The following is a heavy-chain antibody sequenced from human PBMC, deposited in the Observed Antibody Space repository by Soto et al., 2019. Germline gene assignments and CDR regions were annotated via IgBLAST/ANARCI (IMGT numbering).Heavy chain of an antibody. CDR2: IYYSGST. D-gene: IGHD4-17*01. CDR1: GGSICSGGYY. CDR3: ARAYGIWAFDF. Sequence: QVQLQESGPGLVKPSQTLSLTCTVSGGSICSGGYYWSWIRQHPGKGREWIGYIYYSGSTYYNPSLKSRVTISVDTSKNQFSLKLSSVTAADTAVYYCARAYGIWAFDFWGQGTMVTVSS. V-gene: IGHV4-31*03. J-gene: IGHJ3*01.